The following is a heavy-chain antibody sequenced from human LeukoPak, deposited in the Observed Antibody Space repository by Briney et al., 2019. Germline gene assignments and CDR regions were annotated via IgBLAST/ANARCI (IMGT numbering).Heavy chain of an antibody. CDR3: ARDRSGAAYDSSGLPSFTFGY. CDR1: GYTFTSYA. J-gene: IGHJ4*02. D-gene: IGHD3-22*01. Sequence: ASVKVSCKASGYTFTSYAMHWVRQAPGQRLEWMGWINAGNGNTKYSQKFQGRVTITRDTSASTAYMELSSLRSEDTAVYYCARDRSGAAYDSSGLPSFTFGYWGQGTLVTVSS. CDR2: INAGNGNT. V-gene: IGHV1-3*01.